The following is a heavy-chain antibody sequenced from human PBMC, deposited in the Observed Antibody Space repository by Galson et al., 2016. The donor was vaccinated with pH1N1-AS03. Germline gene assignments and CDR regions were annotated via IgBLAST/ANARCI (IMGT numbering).Heavy chain of an antibody. D-gene: IGHD2-2*01. CDR1: GFTFSMSY. CDR2: ISNDGRNV. CDR3: ARRNPNPNFAIWYQHDYGMDG. Sequence: SLRLSCAASGFTFSMSYIHWVRQAPGKGLEWVSRISNDGRNVRYADFVKGRFAVSRDNAKNTVFLQMNSLRADDTAMYFCARRNPNPNFAIWYQHDYGMDGGGQGTTVTVSS. J-gene: IGHJ6*02. V-gene: IGHV3-74*01.